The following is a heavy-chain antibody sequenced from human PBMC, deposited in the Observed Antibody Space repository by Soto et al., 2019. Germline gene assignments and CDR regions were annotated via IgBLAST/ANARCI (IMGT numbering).Heavy chain of an antibody. V-gene: IGHV6-1*01. D-gene: IGHD2-15*01. CDR1: GDSVSSNSAA. CDR2: TYYRSKWYN. J-gene: IGHJ5*02. Sequence: SQTLSLTCAISGDSVSSNSAAWNWIRQSPSRGLEWLGRTYYRSKWYNDYAVSVKSRITINPDTSKNQFSLQLNSVTPEDTAVYYCAGGGGRYCSGGSCYPTLTYGFDPWGQGTLVTVSS. CDR3: AGGGGRYCSGGSCYPTLTYGFDP.